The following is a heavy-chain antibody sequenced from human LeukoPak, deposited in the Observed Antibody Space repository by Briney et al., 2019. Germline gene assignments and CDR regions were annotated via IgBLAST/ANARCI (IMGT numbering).Heavy chain of an antibody. CDR1: GGSFSGYY. V-gene: IGHV4-34*01. Sequence: PSETLSLTCAVYGGSFSGYYWSWIRQPPGKGLEWIGEINHSGSTNYNPSLKSRLTISVDTSKNQFSLKLSSVTAPDTAVYYCARAAPGTIDYWGKGTLVTVS. CDR3: ARAAPGTIDY. CDR2: INHSGST. J-gene: IGHJ4*02. D-gene: IGHD1-26*01.